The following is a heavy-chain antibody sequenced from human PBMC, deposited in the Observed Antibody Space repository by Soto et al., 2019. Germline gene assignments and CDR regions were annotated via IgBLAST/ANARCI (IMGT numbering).Heavy chain of an antibody. CDR1: GFTFSNYA. V-gene: IGHV3-23*01. D-gene: IGHD1-26*01. CDR2: LCGSGETA. CDR3: AKDRAVGAIGDRFPS. J-gene: IGHJ5*01. Sequence: GRSLRLSWAAAGFTFSNYAVNWVRQAQGKGLEWVSVLCGSGETADYADSVKGRFTRYRDTSKNTLYLQRNSLIDEDTAVYHCAKDRAVGAIGDRFPSWGQGTLVTVSS.